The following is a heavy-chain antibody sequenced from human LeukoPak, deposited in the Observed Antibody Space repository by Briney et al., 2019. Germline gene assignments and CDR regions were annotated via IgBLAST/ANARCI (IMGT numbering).Heavy chain of an antibody. D-gene: IGHD2-8*01. Sequence: SETLSLTCTVSGGSVSSGSYYWSWIRQPPGKGLEWIGYIYYSGSTNYNPSLKSRVTISVDKSKNQFSLKLSSVTTADTAVYYCTRSTNLEAFDIWGQGTMVTVSS. CDR2: IYYSGST. V-gene: IGHV4-61*01. CDR1: GGSVSSGSYY. CDR3: TRSTNLEAFDI. J-gene: IGHJ3*02.